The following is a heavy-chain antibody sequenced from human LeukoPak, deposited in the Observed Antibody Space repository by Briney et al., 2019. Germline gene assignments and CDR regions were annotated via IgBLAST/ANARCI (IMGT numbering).Heavy chain of an antibody. Sequence: ASVKVSCKASGYTFTNYDITWVRQAPGQGLEWMGWVSSYNGNTNYAQKLQGRVTMTTDSSSSTAYMELRSLRSDDTAVYYCARAPGYSTSSGTFDFWGQGTMVTVSS. D-gene: IGHD6-6*01. V-gene: IGHV1-18*01. J-gene: IGHJ3*01. CDR2: VSSYNGNT. CDR3: ARAPGYSTSSGTFDF. CDR1: GYTFTNYD.